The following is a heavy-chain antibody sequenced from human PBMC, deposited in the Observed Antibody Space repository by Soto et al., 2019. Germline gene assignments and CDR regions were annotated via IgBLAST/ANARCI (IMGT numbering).Heavy chain of an antibody. CDR3: ARSSGGNFGIIIEGSNWFDP. J-gene: IGHJ5*02. Sequence: ASVKVSCKASGYTFTSYGISWVRQAPGQGLEWMGWISAYNGSTKYAQKFQGRITMTRDTSRSTVYMELSSLRSDDTAIYYCARSSGGNFGIIIEGSNWFDPWGQGTLVTVSS. CDR2: ISAYNGST. V-gene: IGHV1-18*04. CDR1: GYTFTSYG. D-gene: IGHD3-3*01.